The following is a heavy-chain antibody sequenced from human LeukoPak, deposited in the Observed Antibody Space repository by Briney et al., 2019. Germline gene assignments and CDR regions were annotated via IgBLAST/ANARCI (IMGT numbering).Heavy chain of an antibody. D-gene: IGHD6-13*01. J-gene: IGHJ4*02. CDR2: ISSSGSTI. V-gene: IGHV3-48*03. Sequence: GGSLRLSCAASGFTFSSYEMNWVSQAPGKGLEWVSYISSSGSTIYYADSVKGRFTISRDNAKNSLYLQMNSLRAEDTAVYYCARESSWDEFDYWGQGTLVTVSS. CDR1: GFTFSSYE. CDR3: ARESSWDEFDY.